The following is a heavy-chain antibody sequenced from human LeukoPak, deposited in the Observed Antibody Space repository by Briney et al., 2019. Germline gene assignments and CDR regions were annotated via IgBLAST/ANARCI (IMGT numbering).Heavy chain of an antibody. Sequence: GASVKVSCKASGYTFTGYYMHWVRQAPGQGLEWMGWINPNSGGTNYAQKFQGRVTMTRDTSISTAYMELSSLRSEDTAVYYCATGSGRLRGLDYWGQGTLVTVSS. J-gene: IGHJ4*02. V-gene: IGHV1-2*02. CDR1: GYTFTGYY. CDR3: ATGSGRLRGLDY. CDR2: INPNSGGT. D-gene: IGHD4-17*01.